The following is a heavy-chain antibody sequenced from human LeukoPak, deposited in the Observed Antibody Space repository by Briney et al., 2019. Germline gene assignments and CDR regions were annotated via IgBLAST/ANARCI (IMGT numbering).Heavy chain of an antibody. CDR2: IYYSGST. J-gene: IGHJ4*02. V-gene: IGHV4-30-4*01. CDR3: ARVTRWAGLDF. D-gene: IGHD2-21*02. CDR1: GGSVSSGDKY. Sequence: SQTLSLTCNVSGGSVSSGDKYWSWIRQPPGKGLEWIGYIYYSGSTYYNPSLKSRLTISVDTSENQFSLHLTSVTAADTAVYFCARVTRWAGLDFWGQGTLVTVSS.